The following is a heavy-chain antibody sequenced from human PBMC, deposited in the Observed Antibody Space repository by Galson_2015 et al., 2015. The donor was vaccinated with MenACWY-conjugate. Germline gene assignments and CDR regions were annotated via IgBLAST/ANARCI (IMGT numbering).Heavy chain of an antibody. CDR1: GGSFSSYY. J-gene: IGHJ6*03. Sequence: ETLSLTCSVSGGSFSSYYWTWIRQSPGKALEWIGYIYYSGSTNYSPSLKSRVTISIDTSKKQFSLKLSSVTAADTAVYYCARGWAGIRSYHYYYMDVWGKGTTVTVSS. CDR3: ARGWAGIRSYHYYYMDV. CDR2: IYYSGST. D-gene: IGHD3-10*01. V-gene: IGHV4-59*01.